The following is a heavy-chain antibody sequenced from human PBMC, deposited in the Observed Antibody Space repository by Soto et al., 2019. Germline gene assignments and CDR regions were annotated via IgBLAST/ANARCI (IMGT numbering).Heavy chain of an antibody. Sequence: GGSLRLSCAASGFTFSSYGMHWVRQAPGKGLEWVAVISYDGSNKYYADSVKGRFTISRDNSKNTLYLQMNSLRAEDTAVYYCAKDYSNYDLYYYYGMDVWGQGTTVTVSS. V-gene: IGHV3-30*18. J-gene: IGHJ6*02. CDR3: AKDYSNYDLYYYYGMDV. D-gene: IGHD4-4*01. CDR2: ISYDGSNK. CDR1: GFTFSSYG.